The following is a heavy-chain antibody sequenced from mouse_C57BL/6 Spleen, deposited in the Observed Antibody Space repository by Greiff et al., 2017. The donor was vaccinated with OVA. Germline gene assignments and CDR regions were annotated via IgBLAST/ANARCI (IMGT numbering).Heavy chain of an antibody. CDR1: GYTFTSYW. CDR3: ARRGWLLEYFDV. CDR2: IDPSDSYT. D-gene: IGHD2-3*01. J-gene: IGHJ1*03. V-gene: IGHV1-50*01. Sequence: QVQLQQPGAELVKPGASVKLSCKASGYTFTSYWMQWVKQRPGQGLEWIGEIDPSDSYTNYNQKFKGKATLTVDTSSSTAYMQLSSLTSEDSAVYYCARRGWLLEYFDVWGTGTTVTVSS.